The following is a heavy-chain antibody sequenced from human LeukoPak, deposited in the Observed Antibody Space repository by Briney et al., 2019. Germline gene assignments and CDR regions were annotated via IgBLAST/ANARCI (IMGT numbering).Heavy chain of an antibody. D-gene: IGHD6-19*01. CDR3: ARSPAKQWLGGVYFDY. Sequence: PGGSLRLSCAASGFTFSSYSMNWVRQAPGKGLEWVSYISSSGSTIYYADSVKGRFTISRDNAKNSLYLQMNSLRAEDTAVYYCARSPAKQWLGGVYFDYWGQGTLVTVSS. CDR1: GFTFSSYS. V-gene: IGHV3-48*04. J-gene: IGHJ4*02. CDR2: ISSSGSTI.